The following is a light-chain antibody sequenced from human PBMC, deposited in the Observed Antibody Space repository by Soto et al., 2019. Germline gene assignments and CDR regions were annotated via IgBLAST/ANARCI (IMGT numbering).Light chain of an antibody. CDR1: QSIIGY. CDR2: AAS. Sequence: DIQMTQSPSSLSASVGDRVTITCRASQSIIGYLNWYQKKTGQAQRLLTYAASSLKSGVPSRFSGSGSGTDFTLTISSLQPEDSATYYCQQSDSMPWTFGQGTKV. CDR3: QQSDSMPWT. J-gene: IGKJ1*01. V-gene: IGKV1-39*01.